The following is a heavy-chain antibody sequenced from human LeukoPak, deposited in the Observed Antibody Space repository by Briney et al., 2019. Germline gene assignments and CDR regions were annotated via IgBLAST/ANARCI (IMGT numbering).Heavy chain of an antibody. Sequence: SETLSLTCAVYGGSFSGYYWSWIRRPPGKGLEWIGEINHSGSTNYNPSLKSRVTISVDTSKNQFSLKLSSVTAADTAVYYCARGRQLVRRYYFDYWGQGTLVTVSS. D-gene: IGHD6-13*01. V-gene: IGHV4-34*01. J-gene: IGHJ4*02. CDR1: GGSFSGYY. CDR3: ARGRQLVRRYYFDY. CDR2: INHSGST.